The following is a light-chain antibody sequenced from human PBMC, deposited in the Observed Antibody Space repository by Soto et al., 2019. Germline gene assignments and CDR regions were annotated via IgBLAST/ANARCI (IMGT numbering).Light chain of an antibody. Sequence: EIVMTQSPATLSVSPGERATLSCRASQSVSRNLAWYQQKPGQPPRLLIYDASTRATGVPARFGGSGSGTDFTLTISGMQSEDFAVYYCQQYGDWPPDTFGQVTKVEI. J-gene: IGKJ2*01. V-gene: IGKV3-15*01. CDR1: QSVSRN. CDR2: DAS. CDR3: QQYGDWPPDT.